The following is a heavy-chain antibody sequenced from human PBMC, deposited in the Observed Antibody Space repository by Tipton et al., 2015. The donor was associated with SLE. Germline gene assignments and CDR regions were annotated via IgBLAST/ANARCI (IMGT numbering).Heavy chain of an antibody. D-gene: IGHD1/OR15-1a*01. Sequence: SLRLSCAASGFTFNIHAMTWVRQAPGKGLEWVSGISGGRTYFADSVRGRFSISRDHSKNTLYLQMNSLRAEDTAVYYCAMRRGTADAFSYFDYWGQGILVTVSS. CDR3: AMRRGTADAFSYFDY. CDR2: ISGGRT. CDR1: GFTFNIHA. V-gene: IGHV3-23*01. J-gene: IGHJ4*02.